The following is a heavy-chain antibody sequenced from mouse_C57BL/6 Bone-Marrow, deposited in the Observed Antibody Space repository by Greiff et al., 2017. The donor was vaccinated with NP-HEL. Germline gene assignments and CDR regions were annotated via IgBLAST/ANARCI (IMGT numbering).Heavy chain of an antibody. J-gene: IGHJ4*01. Sequence: VQLQASGAELAKPGASVKLSCKASGYTFTSYWMHWVKQRPGQGLEWIGYINPSSGYTKYNQKFKDKATFTADKSASTAYMQLSRQTEEDSAVYDCVRVRREYDAMDYWGQGTSGTVSS. D-gene: IGHD2-14*01. CDR1: GYTFTSYW. CDR3: VRVRREYDAMDY. CDR2: INPSSGYT. V-gene: IGHV1-7*01.